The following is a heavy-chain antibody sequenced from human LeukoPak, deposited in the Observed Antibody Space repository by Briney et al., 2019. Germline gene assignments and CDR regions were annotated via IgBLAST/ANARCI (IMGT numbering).Heavy chain of an antibody. Sequence: PSETLSLTCTASGGSISSSSYYWGWIRQPPGKGLEWIGSIYYSGSTYYNPSLKSRVTISVDTSKNQFSLKLSSVTAADTAVYYCATSPPSGYYRIGNWFDPWGQGTLVTVSS. J-gene: IGHJ5*02. CDR2: IYYSGST. CDR3: ATSPPSGYYRIGNWFDP. D-gene: IGHD3-22*01. CDR1: GGSISSSSYY. V-gene: IGHV4-39*07.